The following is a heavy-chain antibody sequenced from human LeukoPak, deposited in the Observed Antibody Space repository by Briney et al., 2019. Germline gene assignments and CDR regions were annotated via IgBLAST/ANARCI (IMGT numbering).Heavy chain of an antibody. V-gene: IGHV1-2*02. J-gene: IGHJ4*02. CDR2: INPNSGGT. CDR3: ARDRSGSYYEDFDY. Sequence: ASVKVSCKASGYTFTGYYMHWVRQAPGQGLEWMGWINPNSGGTNYAQKFQGRVTMTRDTSISTAYMELSRLRSDDTAVYYCARDRSGSYYEDFDYWGQGTLATVSS. D-gene: IGHD1-26*01. CDR1: GYTFTGYY.